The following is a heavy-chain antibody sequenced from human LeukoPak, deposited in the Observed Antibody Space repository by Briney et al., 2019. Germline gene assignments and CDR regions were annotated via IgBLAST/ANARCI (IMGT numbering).Heavy chain of an antibody. CDR3: AKGIVGATRKINLFDY. Sequence: PGGSLRLSCAASGFTFSSYAMSWVRQAPGKGLEWVSAISGSGGSTYYADSVEGRFTISRDNSKNTLYLQMNSLRAEDTAVYYCAKGIVGATRKINLFDYWGQGTLVTVSS. J-gene: IGHJ4*02. CDR1: GFTFSSYA. D-gene: IGHD1-26*01. CDR2: ISGSGGST. V-gene: IGHV3-23*01.